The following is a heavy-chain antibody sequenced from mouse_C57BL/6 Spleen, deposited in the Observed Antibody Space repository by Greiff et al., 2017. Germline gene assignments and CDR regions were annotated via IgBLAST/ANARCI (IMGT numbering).Heavy chain of an antibody. CDR3: QIYYGYDGGFAY. CDR2: INPNYGTT. J-gene: IGHJ3*01. D-gene: IGHD2-2*01. CDR1: GYSFTDYN. V-gene: IGHV1-39*01. Sequence: EVKLQESGPELVKPGASVKISCKASGYSFTDYNMNWVKQSNGKSLEWIGVINPNYGTTSYNQKFKGKATLTVDQSSSTAYMQLNSLTSEDSAVYYCQIYYGYDGGFAYWGQGTLVTVSA.